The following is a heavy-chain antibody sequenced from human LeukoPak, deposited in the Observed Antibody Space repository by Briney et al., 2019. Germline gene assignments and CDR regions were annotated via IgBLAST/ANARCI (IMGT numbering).Heavy chain of an antibody. CDR3: SGRRRGYYPYYFDC. V-gene: IGHV4-34*03. D-gene: IGHD3-22*01. CDR2: INHSGST. J-gene: IGHJ4*02. Sequence: SETLSLTCAVYGGSFSGYYWRWIRQPPGKGLEWIGEINHSGSTNYNPSPKSRVTISVDTSKNQFPLTLNSVTAAAPAGYYFSGRRRGYYPYYFDCWRQGTLVTVSS. CDR1: GGSFSGYY.